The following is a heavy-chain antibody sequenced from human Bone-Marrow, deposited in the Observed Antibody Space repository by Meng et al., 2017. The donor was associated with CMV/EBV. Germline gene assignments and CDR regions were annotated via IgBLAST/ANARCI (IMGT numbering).Heavy chain of an antibody. CDR3: ARVDWYGGNSRVPVDY. D-gene: IGHD4-23*01. CDR1: GFTFSNAW. CDR2: TSSSSSYI. Sequence: GESLKISCAASGFTFSNAWMNWVRQAPGKGLEWVSSTSSSSSYIYYADSVKGRFTISRDNAKNSLYLQMNSLRAEDTAVYYCARVDWYGGNSRVPVDYWGQGTLVTVPS. V-gene: IGHV3-21*01. J-gene: IGHJ4*02.